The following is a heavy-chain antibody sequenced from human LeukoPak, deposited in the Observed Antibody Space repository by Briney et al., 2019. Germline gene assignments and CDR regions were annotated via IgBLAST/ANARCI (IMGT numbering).Heavy chain of an antibody. CDR3: ARQSTADV. Sequence: SETLSLTCTVSGGSISSSSHYWGWIRQPPGKGLEWIGSIYYSGSTYYNPSLKSRVTISVDTSKNQFSLKLSSVTAADTAVYYCARQSTADVWGKGTTVTVSS. D-gene: IGHD2-2*01. J-gene: IGHJ6*04. V-gene: IGHV4-39*01. CDR2: IYYSGST. CDR1: GGSISSSSHY.